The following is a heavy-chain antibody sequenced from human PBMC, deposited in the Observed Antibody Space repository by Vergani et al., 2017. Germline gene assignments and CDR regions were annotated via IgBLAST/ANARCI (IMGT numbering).Heavy chain of an antibody. CDR1: GFTFSSYW. J-gene: IGHJ4*02. V-gene: IGHV3-23*04. CDR3: AKDLLPLGKAVTTFDY. D-gene: IGHD4-17*01. Sequence: EVQLVESGGGLVQPGGSLRLSCAASGFTFSSYWMHWVRQAPGKGLEWVSAISGSGGSTYYADSVKGRFTISRDNSKNTLYLQMNSLRAEDTAVYYCAKDLLPLGKAVTTFDYWGQGTLVTVSS. CDR2: ISGSGGST.